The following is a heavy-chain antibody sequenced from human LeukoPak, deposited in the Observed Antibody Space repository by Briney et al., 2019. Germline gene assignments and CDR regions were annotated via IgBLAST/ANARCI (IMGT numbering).Heavy chain of an antibody. D-gene: IGHD1-26*01. Sequence: SETLSLTCAVSGVSISSNYRWTWIRQPPGKGLEWIGEIYHSGSTNYNPSLKSRVTLSVDKSKNQFSLKLSSVTAADTALYYCARDPSGNGGGGEYYFDYWGQGTLVTVSS. J-gene: IGHJ4*02. CDR2: IYHSGST. CDR1: GVSISSNYR. CDR3: ARDPSGNGGGGEYYFDY. V-gene: IGHV4-4*02.